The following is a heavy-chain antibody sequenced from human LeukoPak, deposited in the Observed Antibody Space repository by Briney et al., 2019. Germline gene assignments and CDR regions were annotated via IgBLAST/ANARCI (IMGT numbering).Heavy chain of an antibody. CDR3: ARERSTNDAFDI. D-gene: IGHD2-2*01. J-gene: IGHJ3*02. CDR2: IYYSGST. CDR1: GVSISSGGYY. Sequence: SQTLSLTCTVSGVSISSGGYYWSWIRQHPGKGLEWIGYIYYSGSTYYNPSLKSRVTISVDTSKNQFSLKLSSVTAADTAVYYCARERSTNDAFDIWGQGTMVTVSS. V-gene: IGHV4-31*03.